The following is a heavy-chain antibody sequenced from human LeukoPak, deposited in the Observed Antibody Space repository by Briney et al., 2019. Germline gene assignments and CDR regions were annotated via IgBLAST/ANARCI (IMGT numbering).Heavy chain of an antibody. V-gene: IGHV3-48*03. D-gene: IGHD3-9*01. CDR1: GFTFSDYE. CDR3: ARVRTTDTLTGYKQELDY. Sequence: GGSLRLSCAASGFTFSDYEVTWVRQAPEKGLEWVSYISAGAGVIFYADSVKGRFSITRDNAKNSLFLQMNSLRAEDTAVYYCARVRTTDTLTGYKQELDYWGRGTLVTVSS. CDR2: ISAGAGVI. J-gene: IGHJ4*02.